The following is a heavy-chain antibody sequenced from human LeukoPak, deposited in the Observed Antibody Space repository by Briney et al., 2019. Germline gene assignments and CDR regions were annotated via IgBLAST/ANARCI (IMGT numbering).Heavy chain of an antibody. CDR3: ARTDYDILTGARMDV. D-gene: IGHD3-9*01. CDR1: GYTFTNYG. Sequence: GASVKVSCKASGYTFTNYGITWVRQAPGQGLEWMGWISAYNANTNYAQKFQGRVTMTTDTSTSTVYMELRSLRSDDTAMYYCARTDYDILTGARMDVWGKGTTVTVSS. J-gene: IGHJ6*04. CDR2: ISAYNANT. V-gene: IGHV1-18*04.